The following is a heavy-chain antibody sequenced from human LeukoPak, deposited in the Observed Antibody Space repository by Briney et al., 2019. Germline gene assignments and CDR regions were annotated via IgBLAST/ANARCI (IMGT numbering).Heavy chain of an antibody. CDR3: ARDSGTTGEVKFDP. V-gene: IGHV4-34*01. J-gene: IGHJ5*02. CDR2: ISHSGST. D-gene: IGHD3-10*01. CDR1: GGSFSGYY. Sequence: PSETLSLTCAVYGGSFSGYYWSWIRQPPGKGLEWIGEISHSGSTNYNPSLKSRATISIDTSKNQFSLKLSSVTAADTAVYYCARDSGTTGEVKFDPWGQGTLVTVSS.